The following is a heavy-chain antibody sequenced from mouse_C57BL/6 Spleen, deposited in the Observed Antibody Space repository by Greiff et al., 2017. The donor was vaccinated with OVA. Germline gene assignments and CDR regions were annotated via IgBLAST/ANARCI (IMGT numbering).Heavy chain of an antibody. V-gene: IGHV1-75*01. CDR2: IFPGSGST. J-gene: IGHJ2*01. Sequence: QVQLKQSGPELVKPGASVKISCKASGYTFTDYYINWVKQRPGQGLEWIGWIFPGSGSTYYNEKFKGKATLTVDKSSSTAYMLLSSLTSEDSAVYFCARDPQLGRERGYFDYWGQGTTLTVSS. D-gene: IGHD4-1*02. CDR1: GYTFTDYY. CDR3: ARDPQLGRERGYFDY.